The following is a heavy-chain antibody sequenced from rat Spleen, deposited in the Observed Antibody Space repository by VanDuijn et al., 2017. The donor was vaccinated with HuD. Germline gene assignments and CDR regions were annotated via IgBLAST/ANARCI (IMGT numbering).Heavy chain of an antibody. CDR2: ISPSGGST. CDR3: ARHDYDGSYYFDY. J-gene: IGHJ2*01. V-gene: IGHV5-25*01. CDR1: GFTFSNYD. D-gene: IGHD1-12*02. Sequence: EVQLVESGGGLVQPGRSLKLSCAASGFTFSNYDMAWVRQAPTKGLEWVASISPSGGSTYYRDSVKGRFTVSRDNAKSTLYLQMDSLRSEDTATYYCARHDYDGSYYFDYWGQGVMVTVSS.